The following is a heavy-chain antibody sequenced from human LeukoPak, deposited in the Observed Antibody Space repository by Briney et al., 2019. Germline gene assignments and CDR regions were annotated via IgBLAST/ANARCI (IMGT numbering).Heavy chain of an antibody. CDR3: ARVAAAPDY. V-gene: IGHV1-18*01. CDR1: GYTFTSYF. Sequence: ASVKVSCKTSGYTFTSYFINWERQAPGQGIEWMGWIGAYNGNTNYAQKFQGRVTMTTDTSTSTAYMELRSLRSDDTAVYYCARVAAAPDYWGQGTLVTVSS. CDR2: IGAYNGNT. D-gene: IGHD6-25*01. J-gene: IGHJ4*02.